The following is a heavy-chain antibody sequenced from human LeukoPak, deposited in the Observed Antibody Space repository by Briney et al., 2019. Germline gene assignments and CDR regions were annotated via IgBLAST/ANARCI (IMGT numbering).Heavy chain of an antibody. J-gene: IGHJ3*02. CDR3: ARDGATDAFDI. V-gene: IGHV4-59*01. Sequence: SETLSLTCAVYGESFSGFYWSWIRQPPGKGLEWIGYIYYSGSTNYNPSLKSRVTISVDTSKNQFSLKLSSVTAADTAVYYCARDGATDAFDIWGQGTMVTVSS. CDR2: IYYSGST. D-gene: IGHD5-12*01. CDR1: GESFSGFY.